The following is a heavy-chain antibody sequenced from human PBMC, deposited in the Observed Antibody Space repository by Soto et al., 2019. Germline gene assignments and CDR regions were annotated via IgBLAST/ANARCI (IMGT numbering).Heavy chain of an antibody. J-gene: IGHJ5*02. CDR1: GFTFTSSA. CDR2: IVVGSGNT. CDR3: AAGLAGTLEDWFDP. D-gene: IGHD6-13*01. Sequence: SVKVSGKASGFTFTSSAVQWVRQARGQRLEWIGWIVVGSGNTNYAQKFQERVTITRDMSTSTAYMELSSLRSEDTAVYYCAAGLAGTLEDWFDPWGQGNLVTVSS. V-gene: IGHV1-58*01.